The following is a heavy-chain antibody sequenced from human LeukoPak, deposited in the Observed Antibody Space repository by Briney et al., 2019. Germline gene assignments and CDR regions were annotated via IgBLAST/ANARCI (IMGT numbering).Heavy chain of an antibody. J-gene: IGHJ4*02. Sequence: SETLSLTCAVYGGSFSGYYWSWIRQPPGKGLEWIGEINHSGSTNYNPSLKSRVTISVDTSKNQFSLKLSSVTAADTAVYYCARSIRGVNFDYWGQGTLVTVSS. CDR2: INHSGST. V-gene: IGHV4-34*01. D-gene: IGHD3-10*01. CDR3: ARSIRGVNFDY. CDR1: GGSFSGYY.